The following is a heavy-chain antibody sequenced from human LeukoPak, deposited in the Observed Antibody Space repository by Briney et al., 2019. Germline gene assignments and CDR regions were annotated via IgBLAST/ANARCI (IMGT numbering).Heavy chain of an antibody. V-gene: IGHV3-48*01. Sequence: PGGSLRLSCAASGFTFSSYSMNWVRQAPGKGLEWLSYISGSSSTIYYADSVKGRFTISRDNAKNSLYLQMNSLRAEDTAVYYCARRSSSKDYWGQGTLVTVSS. CDR1: GFTFSSYS. J-gene: IGHJ4*02. D-gene: IGHD6-6*01. CDR3: ARRSSSKDY. CDR2: ISGSSSTI.